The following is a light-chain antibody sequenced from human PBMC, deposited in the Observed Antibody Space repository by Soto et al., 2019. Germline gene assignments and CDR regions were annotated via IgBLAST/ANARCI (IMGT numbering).Light chain of an antibody. V-gene: IGLV4-60*02. CDR2: LEGSGTY. J-gene: IGLJ3*02. CDR3: ETWDSHTRV. Sequence: QPVLTQSSSASASPGSSVKLTCSLSSGHSRYTIAWHQQQPGKAPRYLMKLEGSGTYNKGSGLPDRFSGSSSGADRYLTISNLPFEDEADYYCETWDSHTRVFGGGTKLTVL. CDR1: SGHSRYT.